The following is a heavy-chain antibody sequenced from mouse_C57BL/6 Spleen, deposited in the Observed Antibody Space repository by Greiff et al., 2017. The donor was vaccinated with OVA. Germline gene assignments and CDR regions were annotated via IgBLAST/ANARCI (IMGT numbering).Heavy chain of an antibody. CDR3: ASYYDYDGGCAD. CDR2: LNPSNGGT. D-gene: IGHD2-4*01. J-gene: IGHJ3*01. Sequence: QVQLQQPGTELVQPGASVKLSCKASGYTFTSYWMHWVKQRPGQGLEWIGNLNPSNGGTNYNEKFKSTATLTVANSSRTADMKLSSLTSEDSAVYDCASYYDYDGGCADWGQGTMVTVSA. V-gene: IGHV1-53*01. CDR1: GYTFTSYW.